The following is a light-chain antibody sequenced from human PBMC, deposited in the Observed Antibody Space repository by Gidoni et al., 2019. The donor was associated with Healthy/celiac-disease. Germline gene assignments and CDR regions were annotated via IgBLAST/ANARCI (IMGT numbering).Light chain of an antibody. CDR1: QSLLHSNGYTY. Sequence: DLVMTQSPLFLPVTLGEPASISCRSSQSLLHSNGYTYLDWYLQKPGQSPQLLIYLGSNRASGVPDRFSGSGSGTDFTLKISRVEAEDVGVYYCMRALQTPPSFXGXTKVEIK. J-gene: IGKJ4*01. V-gene: IGKV2-28*01. CDR2: LGS. CDR3: MRALQTPPS.